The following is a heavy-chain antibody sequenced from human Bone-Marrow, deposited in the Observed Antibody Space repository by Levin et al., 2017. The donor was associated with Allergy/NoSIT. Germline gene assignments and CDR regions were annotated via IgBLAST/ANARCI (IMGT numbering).Heavy chain of an antibody. CDR3: ARDRYSGYIYRFDL. Sequence: SETLSLTCAVSGGSISSSNWWSWVRQPPGKGLEWIGEIYHSGSTNYNPSLKSRVTISVDKSKNQFSLKLSSVTAADTAVYYCARDRYSGYIYRFDLWGRGTLVTVSS. CDR2: IYHSGST. V-gene: IGHV4-4*02. D-gene: IGHD5-12*01. J-gene: IGHJ2*01. CDR1: GGSISSSNW.